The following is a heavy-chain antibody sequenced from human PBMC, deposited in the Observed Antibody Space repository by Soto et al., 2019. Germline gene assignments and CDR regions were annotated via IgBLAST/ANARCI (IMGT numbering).Heavy chain of an antibody. V-gene: IGHV4-31*03. CDR2: ISYSGST. CDR3: ARDALSRDSI. J-gene: IGHJ4*02. CDR1: GGSISSGGYY. Sequence: QVQLQESGPGLVKPSQTLSLTCTVSGGSISSGGYYWSWIRQHPGKGLEWIGYISYSGSTYYNPSRXSXVXIXXDTSKNQFSLKLRSVTAADTAVYYCARDALSRDSIWGQGTLVTVSS. D-gene: IGHD3-22*01.